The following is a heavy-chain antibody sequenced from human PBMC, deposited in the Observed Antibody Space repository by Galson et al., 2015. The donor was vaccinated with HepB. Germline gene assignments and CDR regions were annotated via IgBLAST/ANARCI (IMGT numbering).Heavy chain of an antibody. CDR2: INPNSGGT. CDR1: GYTFTGYH. D-gene: IGHD6-13*01. Sequence: SVKVSCRASGYTFTGYHMHWVRQAPGQGLEWMGRINPNSGGTNYAQKFQGRVTMTGDTSISTAYMELSRLRSDDTAVYYCARARYSSSHPAHYYMDVWGKGTTVTVSS. J-gene: IGHJ6*03. CDR3: ARARYSSSHPAHYYMDV. V-gene: IGHV1-2*06.